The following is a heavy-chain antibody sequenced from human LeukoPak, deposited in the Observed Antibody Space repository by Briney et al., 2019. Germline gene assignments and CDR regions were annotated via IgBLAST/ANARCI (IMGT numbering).Heavy chain of an antibody. CDR1: GGSISSGRDY. CDR3: ASLSGIQLWFGVY. CDR2: FYTSESI. J-gene: IGHJ4*02. Sequence: TPSQTVSLTCTVSGGSISSGRDYWSWLRQPAGEGLEWIGRFYTSESIHYNPSLKSRVTISLDTSKNPFSLKLSSVTAADTAVYYCASLSGIQLWFGVYWGQGTLVTVSS. D-gene: IGHD5-18*01. V-gene: IGHV4-61*02.